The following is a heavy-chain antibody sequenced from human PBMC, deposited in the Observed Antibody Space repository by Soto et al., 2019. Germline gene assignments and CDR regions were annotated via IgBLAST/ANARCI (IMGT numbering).Heavy chain of an antibody. J-gene: IGHJ6*03. CDR1: GVSITTSGHY. CDR2: IDSSGTT. CDR3: ALGMFMDV. V-gene: IGHV4-31*03. D-gene: IGHD3-16*01. Sequence: QVQLQESGPGLVKPSQTLSLSCSVSGVSITTSGHYWNWVRQRPGRGLEWIRYIDSSGTTYYNPSLKTRLAMSVEPSTNQISLKLSSVTAADTALYFCALGMFMDVWGRGTTVIVSS.